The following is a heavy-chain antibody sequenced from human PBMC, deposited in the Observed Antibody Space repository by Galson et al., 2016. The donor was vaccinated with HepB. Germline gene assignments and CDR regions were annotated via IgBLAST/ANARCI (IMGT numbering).Heavy chain of an antibody. D-gene: IGHD3-9*01. CDR1: GFTFSRSS. J-gene: IGHJ4*02. CDR3: AREPVRLDDLLTGPPKNPDY. Sequence: SLRLSCAASGFTFSRSSMHWVRQAPGKGLEWVAVISYDGNIKYYADSMQGRFTISRDNSKNTMYLQMNSLRAEDTAVYYCAREPVRLDDLLTGPPKNPDYWGQGTLVT. CDR2: ISYDGNIK. V-gene: IGHV3-30*04.